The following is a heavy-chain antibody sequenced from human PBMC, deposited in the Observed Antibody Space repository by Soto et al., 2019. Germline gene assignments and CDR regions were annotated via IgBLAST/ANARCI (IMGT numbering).Heavy chain of an antibody. J-gene: IGHJ4*02. V-gene: IGHV3-30-3*01. CDR1: GFTFSSYA. CDR3: ARDPALPSSSWLELDY. D-gene: IGHD6-13*01. CDR2: ISYDGSNK. Sequence: PGGSLRLSCAASGFTFSSYAMHWVRQAPGKGLEWVAVISYDGSNKYYADSVKGRFTISRDNSKNTLYLQMNSLRAEDTAVYYCARDPALPSSSWLELDYWGQGTLVTVSS.